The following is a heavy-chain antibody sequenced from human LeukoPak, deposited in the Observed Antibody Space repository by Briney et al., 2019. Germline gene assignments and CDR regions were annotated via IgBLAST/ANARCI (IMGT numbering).Heavy chain of an antibody. J-gene: IGHJ5*02. CDR2: VYTSGST. Sequence: SETLSLTCTVSGGSIGTYYWSWIRQPAGKGLEWIGRVYTSGSTNYNPSLKSRVTMSVDTSKNQFSLRLSSVTAADSAVYYCARDRYYYDSSAYYYRFDPWGQGTLVTVSS. V-gene: IGHV4-4*07. D-gene: IGHD3-22*01. CDR1: GGSIGTYY. CDR3: ARDRYYYDSSAYYYRFDP.